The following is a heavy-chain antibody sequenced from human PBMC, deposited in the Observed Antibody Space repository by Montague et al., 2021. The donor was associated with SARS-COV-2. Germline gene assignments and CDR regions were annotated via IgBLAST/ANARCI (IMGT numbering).Heavy chain of an antibody. Sequence: SETLSLTCAVSGASTNSNSHYWSWIRQPPEKGLGWIGEINHSAXTXYXXXXKXPVTISIDTSKNQFSLKMTSVTAADTATYYCASGIYPSGSYYNRYYYGLNIWGPGTTVIVSS. D-gene: IGHD3-10*01. V-gene: IGHV4-39*07. J-gene: IGHJ6*02. CDR3: ASGIYPSGSYYNRYYYGLNI. CDR1: GASTNSNSHY. CDR2: INHSAXT.